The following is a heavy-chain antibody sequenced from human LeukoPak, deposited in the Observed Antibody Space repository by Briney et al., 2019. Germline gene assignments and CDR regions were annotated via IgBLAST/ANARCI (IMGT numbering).Heavy chain of an antibody. CDR3: AKDWDDYGDYLPLDY. CDR1: GFTFSSFA. D-gene: IGHD4-17*01. V-gene: IGHV3-23*01. Sequence: GGSLRLSCAPSGFTFSSFAMSWVRQAPGKGLEWVSAISGSGDNTYYADSVKGRFTISRDNSKNTLYLQMHSLRAEDTAVYYCAKDWDDYGDYLPLDYWGQGTLVTVSS. CDR2: ISGSGDNT. J-gene: IGHJ4*02.